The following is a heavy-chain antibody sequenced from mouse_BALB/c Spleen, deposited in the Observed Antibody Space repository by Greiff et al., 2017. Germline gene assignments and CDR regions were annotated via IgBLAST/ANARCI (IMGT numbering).Heavy chain of an antibody. CDR1: GFTFSDFY. J-gene: IGHJ4*01. D-gene: IGHD1-2*01. CDR3: ARDAPDYYGYNYYAMDY. Sequence: EVQVVESGGGLVQPGGSLRLSCATSGFTFSDFYMEWVRQPPGKRLEWIAASRNKANDSTTDYSASVKGRFIVTRGTSQSILYLQMNALRAEDTAIYYCARDAPDYYGYNYYAMDYGGQGTSVTVPS. CDR2: SRNKANDSTT. V-gene: IGHV7-1*02.